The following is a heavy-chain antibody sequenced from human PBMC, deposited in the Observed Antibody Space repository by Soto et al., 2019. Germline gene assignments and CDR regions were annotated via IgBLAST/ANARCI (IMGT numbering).Heavy chain of an antibody. J-gene: IGHJ4*02. CDR1: GFTFSSYA. CDR2: ISGSGGST. D-gene: IGHD4-17*01. V-gene: IGHV3-23*01. CDR3: ASSPADYGDYEGEYYFDY. Sequence: GGSLRLSCAASGFTFSSYAMSWVRQAPGKGLEWVSAISGSGGSTYYADSVKGRFTISRDNSKNTLYLQMNSLRAEDTAVYYCASSPADYGDYEGEYYFDYWGQGTLVTVSS.